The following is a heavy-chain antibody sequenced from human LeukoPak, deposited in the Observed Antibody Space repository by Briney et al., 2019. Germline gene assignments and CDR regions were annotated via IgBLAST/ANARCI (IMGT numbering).Heavy chain of an antibody. CDR1: GGSISSGDYY. J-gene: IGHJ4*02. V-gene: IGHV4-31*03. CDR2: IYYSGST. Sequence: SETLSLTCTVSGGSISSGDYYWSWIRQHPGKGLEWIGYIYYSGSTYNSPSLKRRVTISADTSKNQFSLRLSSVTAADTAVYYCARSPRACSSASCHPSSFDYWGQGTLVTVSS. CDR3: ARSPRACSSASCHPSSFDY. D-gene: IGHD2-2*01.